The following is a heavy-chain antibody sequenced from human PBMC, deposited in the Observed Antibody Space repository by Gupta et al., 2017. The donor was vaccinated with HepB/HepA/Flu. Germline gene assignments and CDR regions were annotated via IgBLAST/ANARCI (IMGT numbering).Heavy chain of an antibody. CDR1: GSIFHAFW. V-gene: IGHV3-7*01. Sequence: VQRVDSGGGLVPPVGSLRLSCAASGSIFHAFWLRWVRQAPGKGLERLTNMNEDGSARYYIDAVKGRFTISRDNAKSSLYLQMNNLRAEDTAIYFCARAGYSGGYDYWGQGTLVTVSS. CDR3: ARAGYSGGYDY. CDR2: MNEDGSAR. D-gene: IGHD6-19*01. J-gene: IGHJ4*02.